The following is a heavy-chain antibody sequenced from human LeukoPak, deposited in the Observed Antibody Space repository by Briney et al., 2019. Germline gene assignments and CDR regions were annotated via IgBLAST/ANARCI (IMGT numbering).Heavy chain of an antibody. CDR3: ARVTRRQTYYYGSGSYPTPGYYFDY. Sequence: SETLSLTCAVYGGSFSGYYWSWLRQPPGKGLEWIGEINHSGSTNYNPSLKSRVTISVDTSKNQFSLKLSSVTAADTAVYYCARVTRRQTYYYGSGSYPTPGYYFDYWGQGTLVTVSS. CDR2: INHSGST. V-gene: IGHV4-34*01. D-gene: IGHD3-10*01. CDR1: GGSFSGYY. J-gene: IGHJ4*02.